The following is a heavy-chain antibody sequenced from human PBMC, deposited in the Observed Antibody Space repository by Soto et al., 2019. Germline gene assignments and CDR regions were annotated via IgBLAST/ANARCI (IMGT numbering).Heavy chain of an antibody. Sequence: GGSLRLSCAASGFTFSSYGMHWVRQAPGKGLEWVAVISYDGSNKYYADSVKGRFTISRDNSKNTLYLQMNSLRAEDTAEYYCAKGRYCSSTSCYAFDYWGQGTLVTVSS. D-gene: IGHD2-2*01. J-gene: IGHJ4*02. V-gene: IGHV3-30*18. CDR1: GFTFSSYG. CDR2: ISYDGSNK. CDR3: AKGRYCSSTSCYAFDY.